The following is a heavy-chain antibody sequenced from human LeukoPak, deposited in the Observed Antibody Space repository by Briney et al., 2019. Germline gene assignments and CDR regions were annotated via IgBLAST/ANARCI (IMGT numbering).Heavy chain of an antibody. V-gene: IGHV4-34*01. Sequence: PSETLSRTCAVYGGSFSGYYWSWIRQPPGKGLEWVGEINHSGSTNYNPSRKRRVTISVDTCKNQFSLKLSSVTAADTAVYYCAREKRGSRYFQQWGQGTLVTVSS. CDR1: GGSFSGYY. CDR2: INHSGST. CDR3: AREKRGSRYFQQ. J-gene: IGHJ1*01. D-gene: IGHD2-15*01.